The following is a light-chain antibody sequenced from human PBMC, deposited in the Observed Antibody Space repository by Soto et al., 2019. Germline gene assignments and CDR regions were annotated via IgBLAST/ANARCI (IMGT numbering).Light chain of an antibody. CDR2: EVS. CDR1: SSDIGRYDH. CDR3: NSHTSGDFRV. Sequence: QSALTQPPSVSGAPGQRVTISCTGSSSDIGRYDHVSWYQHHPGKAPKLLISEVSSRPSGVSTRFSGSKSGYTASLTISGLQAEDEADYYCNSHTSGDFRVFGTGTKVTVL. J-gene: IGLJ1*01. V-gene: IGLV2-14*01.